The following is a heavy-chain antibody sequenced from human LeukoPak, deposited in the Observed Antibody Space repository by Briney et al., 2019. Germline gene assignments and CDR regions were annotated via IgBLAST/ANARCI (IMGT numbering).Heavy chain of an antibody. J-gene: IGHJ3*02. CDR1: GFTFSSYA. Sequence: GGSLRLSCAASGFTFSSYAMHWVRLAPGKGLEWVAVISYDGSNKYYADSVKGRFTISRDNSKNTLYLQMNSLRAEDTAVYYCASSSYGDYVAFDIWGQGTMVTVSS. D-gene: IGHD4-17*01. V-gene: IGHV3-30-3*01. CDR2: ISYDGSNK. CDR3: ASSSYGDYVAFDI.